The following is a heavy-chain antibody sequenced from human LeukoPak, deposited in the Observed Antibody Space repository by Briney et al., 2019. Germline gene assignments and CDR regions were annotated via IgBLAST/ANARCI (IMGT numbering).Heavy chain of an antibody. CDR3: VRLGVVGIDQNWFDP. CDR2: IYYSGST. V-gene: IGHV4-59*12. D-gene: IGHD2-2*01. J-gene: IGHJ5*02. CDR1: GGSIRSYY. Sequence: PSETLSLTCTVSGGSIRSYYWSWIRQPPGKGLEWIGYIYYSGSTNYNPSLKSRVTISVDTSKNQFSLKLSSVTAADTAVYYCVRLGVVGIDQNWFDPWGRGTLVTVSS.